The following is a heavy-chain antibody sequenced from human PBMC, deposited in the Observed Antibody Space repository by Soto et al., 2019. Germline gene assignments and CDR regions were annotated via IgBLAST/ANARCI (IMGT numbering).Heavy chain of an antibody. CDR2: IYYSGST. CDR1: GGSISSSSYY. V-gene: IGHV4-39*01. CDR3: ARTSGHSFGYYYYGMDV. J-gene: IGHJ6*02. D-gene: IGHD3-10*01. Sequence: SETLSLTCTVSGGSISSSSYYWGWIRQPPGKGLEWIGSIYYSGSTYSNPSLKSRVTISVDTSKNQFSLKLSSVTAADTAVYYCARTSGHSFGYYYYGMDVWGQGTTVTVSS.